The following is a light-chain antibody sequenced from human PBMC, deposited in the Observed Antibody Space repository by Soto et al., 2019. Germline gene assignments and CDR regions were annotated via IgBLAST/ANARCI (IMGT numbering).Light chain of an antibody. J-gene: IGKJ1*01. V-gene: IGKV3-11*01. Sequence: EIVLTQSPGTLSLSPGERATLSCRASQRVGTFLAWYQQRPGQAPRLLISEASNRATGIPARFSGSGSGTDFTLTISSLEPEDFAVYYCQQSHNWPRTFGQGTKVDIK. CDR1: QRVGTF. CDR3: QQSHNWPRT. CDR2: EAS.